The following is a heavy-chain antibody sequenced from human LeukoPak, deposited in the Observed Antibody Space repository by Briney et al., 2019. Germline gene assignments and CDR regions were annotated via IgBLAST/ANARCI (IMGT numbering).Heavy chain of an antibody. J-gene: IGHJ4*02. CDR3: VNGESFYGDYGFDY. V-gene: IGHV3-48*03. CDR2: ISSSGSTI. D-gene: IGHD4-17*01. CDR1: GFTFSSYE. Sequence: PGGSLRLPCAASGFTFSSYEMNWVRQAPGKGLEWVSYISSSGSTIYYADSVKGRFTISRDNSKNTLYLQMNNLRVEDTAVFYCVNGESFYGDYGFDYWGQGTLVTVSS.